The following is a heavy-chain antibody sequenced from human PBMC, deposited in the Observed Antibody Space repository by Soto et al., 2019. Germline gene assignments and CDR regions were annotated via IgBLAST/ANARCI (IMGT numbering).Heavy chain of an antibody. J-gene: IGHJ4*02. CDR1: GFTFSSYA. Sequence: EVQLFESGGGLVQPGGSLRLSCAASGFTFSSYAMSWVHQAPGKGLEWVSAIGVSGDTTYYADSVKGRFTISRDNSKKTLYLQMGSLRAEETAVYYCAKVRRFGELRSLYWGQGTLVTVSS. V-gene: IGHV3-23*01. CDR2: IGVSGDTT. CDR3: AKVRRFGELRSLY. D-gene: IGHD3-10*01.